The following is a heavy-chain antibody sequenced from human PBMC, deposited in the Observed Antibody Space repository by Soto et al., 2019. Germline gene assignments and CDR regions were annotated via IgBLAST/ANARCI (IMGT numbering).Heavy chain of an antibody. CDR1: GGTFSSYA. CDR2: IIPIFGTA. Sequence: ASVKVSCKASGGTFSSYAISWVRQAPGQGLEWMGGIIPIFGTANYAQKFQGRVTITADESTSTAYMELSSLRSEDTAVYYCAREDSSGYYPRNWFDPWGQGTLVTV. V-gene: IGHV1-69*13. J-gene: IGHJ5*02. CDR3: AREDSSGYYPRNWFDP. D-gene: IGHD3-22*01.